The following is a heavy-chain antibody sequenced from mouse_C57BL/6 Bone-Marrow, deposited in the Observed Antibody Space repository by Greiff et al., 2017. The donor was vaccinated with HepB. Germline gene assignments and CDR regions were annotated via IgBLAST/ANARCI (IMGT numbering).Heavy chain of an antibody. V-gene: IGHV14-4*01. J-gene: IGHJ3*01. CDR1: GFNIKDDY. Sequence: EVQLQQSGAELVRPGASVKLSCTASGFNIKDDYMHWVKQRPEQGLEWIGWIDPENGDTEYASKFQGKATITADTSSNTAYLQLSSLTSEDTAVYYCTYIYDGYYVSAWFAYWGQGTLVTVSA. CDR3: TYIYDGYYVSAWFAY. D-gene: IGHD2-3*01. CDR2: IDPENGDT.